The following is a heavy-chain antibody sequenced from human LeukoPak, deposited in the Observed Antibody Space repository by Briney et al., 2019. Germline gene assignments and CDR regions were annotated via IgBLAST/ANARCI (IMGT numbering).Heavy chain of an antibody. CDR1: GGSISSYY. V-gene: IGHV4-59*08. Sequence: PSETLSLTCTVSGGSISSYYWSWIRQPPGKGLEWIGYIYYSGSTNYNPSLKSRVTISVDTSKNQFSLKLSSVTAADTAVCYCASGIAAAQYYWGQGTLVTVSS. J-gene: IGHJ4*02. D-gene: IGHD6-13*01. CDR2: IYYSGST. CDR3: ASGIAAAQYY.